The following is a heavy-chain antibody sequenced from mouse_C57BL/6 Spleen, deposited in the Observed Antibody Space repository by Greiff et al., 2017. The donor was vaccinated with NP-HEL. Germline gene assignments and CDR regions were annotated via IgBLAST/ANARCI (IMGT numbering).Heavy chain of an antibody. D-gene: IGHD2-3*01. V-gene: IGHV3-6*01. Sequence: EVQRVESGPGLVKPSQSLSLTCSVTGYSITSGYYWNWIRQFPGNKLEWMGYISYDGSNNYNPSLKNRISITRDTSKNQFFLKLNSVTTEDTDTYYCARASIDDGPYFDYWGQGTTLTVSS. CDR1: GYSITSGYY. CDR2: ISYDGSN. J-gene: IGHJ2*01. CDR3: ARASIDDGPYFDY.